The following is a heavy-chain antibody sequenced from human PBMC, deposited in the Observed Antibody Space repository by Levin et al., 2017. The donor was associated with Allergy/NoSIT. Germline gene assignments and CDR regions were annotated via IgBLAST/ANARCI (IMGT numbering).Heavy chain of an antibody. CDR1: GGSFSGSY. Sequence: SQTLSLTCAVYGGSFSGSYWSWIRQPPGKGLEWIGEINHSGSTNYNPSLKSRVTISVDTSKNQFSLKLSSVTAADTAVYYCARIAAAGWNYFDYWGQGTLVTVSS. D-gene: IGHD6-13*01. V-gene: IGHV4-34*01. CDR3: ARIAAAGWNYFDY. J-gene: IGHJ4*02. CDR2: INHSGST.